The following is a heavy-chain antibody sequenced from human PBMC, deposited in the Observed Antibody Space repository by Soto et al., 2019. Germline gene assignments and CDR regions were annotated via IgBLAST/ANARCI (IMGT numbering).Heavy chain of an antibody. J-gene: IGHJ4*02. CDR3: ARAPEVDSSTWGVYFDY. V-gene: IGHV4-59*08. Sequence: SETLSLTCTVSGGSISSYYWSWIRQPPGKGLEWIGYIYYSGSTNYNPSLKSRVTISVDTSKNQFSLKLSSVTAADTAVYYCARAPEVDSSTWGVYFDYWGQGTLVTVSS. CDR1: GGSISSYY. D-gene: IGHD6-13*01. CDR2: IYYSGST.